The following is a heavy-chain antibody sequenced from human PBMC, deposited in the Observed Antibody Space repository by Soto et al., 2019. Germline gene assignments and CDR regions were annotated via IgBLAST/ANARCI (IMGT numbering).Heavy chain of an antibody. V-gene: IGHV1-8*02. CDR3: ARAVVEVNSIWLYP. J-gene: IGHJ5*02. CDR2: MNVNTDST. Sequence: QVQLVQSGAEMKTPGASVKVSCKARGFTFTTNDIHWVRQAPGQRLEWMGWMNVNTDSTDSAEDFEGRLTMTWNTSISTAYMELTDLTSEDTYVYYCARAVVEVNSIWLYPWGQGTHRTVSS. D-gene: IGHD1-1*01. CDR1: GFTFTTND.